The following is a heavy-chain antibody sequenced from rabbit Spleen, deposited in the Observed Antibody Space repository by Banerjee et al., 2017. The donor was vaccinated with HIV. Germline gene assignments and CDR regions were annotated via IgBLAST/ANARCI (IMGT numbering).Heavy chain of an antibody. CDR1: GIDFSSSYY. V-gene: IGHV1S45*01. D-gene: IGHD6-1*01. Sequence: QQQLEESGGGLVKPGGTLTLTCKASGIDFSSSYYMCWVRQAPGKGLEWIGCIYTGSSGSTYYASWAKGRFTISKTSSTTVTLQMTSLTAADTATYFCARSGSYDYIDGYFKLWGQGTLVTVS. J-gene: IGHJ4*01. CDR2: IYTGSSGST. CDR3: ARSGSYDYIDGYFKL.